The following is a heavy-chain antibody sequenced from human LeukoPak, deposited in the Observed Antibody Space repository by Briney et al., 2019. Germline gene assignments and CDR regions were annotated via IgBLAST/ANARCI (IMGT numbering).Heavy chain of an antibody. V-gene: IGHV1-18*01. Sequence: ASVKVSCKASGYTFTGYYMHWVRQAPGQGLEWMGWISAYNGNTNYAQKLQGRVTMTTDTSTSTAYMELRSLRSDDTAVYYCARATKEGGGDYWGQGTLVTVSS. D-gene: IGHD1/OR15-1a*01. CDR1: GYTFTGYY. CDR2: ISAYNGNT. CDR3: ARATKEGGGDY. J-gene: IGHJ4*02.